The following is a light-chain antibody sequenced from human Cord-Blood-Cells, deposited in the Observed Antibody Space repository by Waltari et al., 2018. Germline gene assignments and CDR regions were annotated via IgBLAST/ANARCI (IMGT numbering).Light chain of an antibody. CDR2: DAP. CDR1: QIVSSY. CDR3: QQRSSWPYT. J-gene: IGKJ2*01. V-gene: IGKV3-11*01. Sequence: EIVLTQSPATLSLSPGERATLSCRASQIVSSYLAWYQQKTGQAPRLLIYDAPTRATGVPARFSGSGSGTDFTLTISSLEPEDFAVYYCQQRSSWPYTFGQGTKLEIK.